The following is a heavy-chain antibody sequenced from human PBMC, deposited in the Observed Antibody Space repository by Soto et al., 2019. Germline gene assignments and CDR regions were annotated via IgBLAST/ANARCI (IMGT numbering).Heavy chain of an antibody. J-gene: IGHJ3*01. CDR1: GFSFDDHV. CDR3: AREGYSSSWYFAFDL. D-gene: IGHD6-13*01. CDR2: INWKGGDT. V-gene: IGHV3-20*04. Sequence: SLRLSCAASGFSFDDHVMNWVRQAPGKGLEWVSGINWKGGDTDYADSVRGRFTISRDNAKKSLYLQMSSLRAEDTALYYCAREGYSSSWYFAFDLWGQGTMVTVSS.